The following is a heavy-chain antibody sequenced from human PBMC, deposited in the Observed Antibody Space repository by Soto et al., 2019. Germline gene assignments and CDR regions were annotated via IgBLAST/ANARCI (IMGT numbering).Heavy chain of an antibody. CDR1: GFNLGNYA. Sequence: EVQLVESGGGLVQPGRSLRLSCEVSGFNLGNYAMHWVLQAPGKGLEWVAGINWNSNKVGDAGSVKGGFTISRHNAKSSVYLQMNGLTTEDTARYYCAKDKGGTPYYFDSWGQGILVTVSS. CDR2: INWNSNKV. V-gene: IGHV3-9*01. J-gene: IGHJ4*02. D-gene: IGHD6-25*01. CDR3: AKDKGGTPYYFDS.